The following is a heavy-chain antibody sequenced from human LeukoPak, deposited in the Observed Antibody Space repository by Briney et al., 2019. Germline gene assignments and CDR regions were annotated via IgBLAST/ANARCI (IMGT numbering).Heavy chain of an antibody. CDR2: IYYTGST. D-gene: IGHD3-3*01. Sequence: SETLSLTCTVSGGSISYYYWTWIRQSPGKGLEWIGQIYYTGSTYYNPSLERRVTISLDTSKNQFSLKLSSVTAADTAVYYCAREKRGDFWSGQITSVDYWGQGTLVTVSP. V-gene: IGHV4-59*12. J-gene: IGHJ4*02. CDR1: GGSISYYY. CDR3: AREKRGDFWSGQITSVDY.